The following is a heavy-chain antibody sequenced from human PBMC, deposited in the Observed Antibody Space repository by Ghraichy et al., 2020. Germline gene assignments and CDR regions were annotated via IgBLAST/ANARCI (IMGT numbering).Heavy chain of an antibody. D-gene: IGHD4-23*01. CDR1: GFMFRSYW. J-gene: IGHJ4*02. V-gene: IGHV3-7*03. CDR3: ARAYGGNSGY. CDR2: INQEGNEK. Sequence: SLRLSCAASGFMFRSYWMSWVRQAPGKGPEWVANINQEGNEKYYVDSVKGRVTISRDNAKNLLYLQMNSLRADDMAVYYCARAYGGNSGYWGQGTLVTVSS.